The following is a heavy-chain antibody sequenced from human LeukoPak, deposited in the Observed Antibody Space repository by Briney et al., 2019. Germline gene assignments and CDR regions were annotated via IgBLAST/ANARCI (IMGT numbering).Heavy chain of an antibody. CDR3: ASLIVGATTLDY. Sequence: SVKVSCKASGGTFSSYAISWVRQAPGQGLEWMGGIIPIFGTANYAQKFQGRVTITADESTSTAYMELSSLRSEDTAVYYCASLIVGATTLDYWGQGTLVTVSS. V-gene: IGHV1-69*13. D-gene: IGHD1-26*01. CDR1: GGTFSSYA. CDR2: IIPIFGTA. J-gene: IGHJ4*02.